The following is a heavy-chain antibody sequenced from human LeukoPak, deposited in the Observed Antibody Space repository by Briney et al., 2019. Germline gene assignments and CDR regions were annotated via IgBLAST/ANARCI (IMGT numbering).Heavy chain of an antibody. J-gene: IGHJ4*02. V-gene: IGHV1-69*05. D-gene: IGHD3/OR15-3a*01. CDR1: GGTFSSYA. CDR3: ARDDFSIGYLVY. CDR2: VIPIFGTA. Sequence: ASVKVSCKASGGTFSSYAISWVRQAPGQGLEWMGGVIPIFGTANYAQKFQGRVTITTDESTSTAYMELSSLRSEDTAVYYCARDDFSIGYLVYWGQGTLVTVSS.